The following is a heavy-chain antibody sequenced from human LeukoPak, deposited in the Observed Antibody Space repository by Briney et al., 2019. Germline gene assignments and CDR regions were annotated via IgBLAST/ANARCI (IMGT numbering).Heavy chain of an antibody. D-gene: IGHD2-8*01. CDR1: GFTVGNNY. CDR2: IFSHGET. CDR3: ARDPPAVSINTYA. Sequence: GGSLRLSCAASGFTVGNNYMNWVRQAPGKGLEWVSLIFSHGETSYADSVKGRFTIPRDNSKSTLYLQMNGLRVEDTAVYYCARDPPAVSINTYAWGQGTLVTVSS. V-gene: IGHV3-66*01. J-gene: IGHJ4*02.